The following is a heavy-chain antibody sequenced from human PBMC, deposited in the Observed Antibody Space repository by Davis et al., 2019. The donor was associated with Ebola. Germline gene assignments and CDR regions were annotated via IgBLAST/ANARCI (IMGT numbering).Heavy chain of an antibody. CDR1: GYTFTHYG. Sequence: ASVKVSCKASGYTFTHYGITWVRQAPGQGLEWMGWINPHNGNTNYAQKFQGRVTITADESTSTAYMELSSLRSEDTAVYYCAREFGLDSSAPFDYWGQGTLVTVSS. CDR2: INPHNGNT. D-gene: IGHD3-22*01. J-gene: IGHJ4*02. CDR3: AREFGLDSSAPFDY. V-gene: IGHV1-18*04.